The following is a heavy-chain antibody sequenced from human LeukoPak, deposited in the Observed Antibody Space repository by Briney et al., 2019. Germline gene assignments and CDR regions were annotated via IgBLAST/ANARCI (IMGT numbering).Heavy chain of an antibody. V-gene: IGHV1-46*01. Sequence: ASVKVSCKASGYTFTSYYMHWVRQAPGQGLEWMGIINPSGGSTSYAQKFQGRVTMTRNMSTSTVYMELSSLRSEDTAVYYCAREIGYSRTYNWFDPWGQGTLVTVSS. CDR1: GYTFTSYY. CDR3: AREIGYSRTYNWFDP. CDR2: INPSGGST. D-gene: IGHD6-13*01. J-gene: IGHJ5*02.